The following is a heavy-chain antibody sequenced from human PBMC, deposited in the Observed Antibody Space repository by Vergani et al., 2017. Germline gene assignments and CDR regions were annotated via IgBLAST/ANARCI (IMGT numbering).Heavy chain of an antibody. V-gene: IGHV1-69*09. CDR3: ARDFNPPELLLDY. CDR2: IIPILGIA. Sequence: VQLVQSGAEVKKPGSSVKVSCKASGGTFSSYAISWVRQAPGQGLEWMGRIIPILGIANYAQKFQGRVTITADKSTSTAYMELSSLRSEDTAVYYCARDFNPPELLLDYWGQGTLVTVSS. D-gene: IGHD1-26*01. CDR1: GGTFSSYA. J-gene: IGHJ4*02.